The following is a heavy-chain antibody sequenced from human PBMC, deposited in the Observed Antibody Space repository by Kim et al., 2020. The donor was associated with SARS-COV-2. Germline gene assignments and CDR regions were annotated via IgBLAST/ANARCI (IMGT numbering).Heavy chain of an antibody. J-gene: IGHJ6*01. CDR2: ITRSSTYK. V-gene: IGHV3-21*06. Sequence: GGSLRLSCAASGFTFRTFSLNWVRQAPGKGLEWVSSITRSSTYKYYTDSVKGRFTISRDDAANSLYLQMNGLRAEDTAVYYCANDRGCTGSNCYSYYYD. D-gene: IGHD2-8*02. CDR3: ANDRGCTGSNCYSYYYD. CDR1: GFTFRTFS.